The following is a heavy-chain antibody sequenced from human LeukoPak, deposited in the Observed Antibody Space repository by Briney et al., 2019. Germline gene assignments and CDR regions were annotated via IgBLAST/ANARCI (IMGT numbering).Heavy chain of an antibody. CDR1: GYTFTSYY. D-gene: IGHD6-13*01. V-gene: IGHV1-46*01. Sequence: ASVKVSCKASGYTFTSYYMRWVRQAPGQGLEWMGIINPSGGSTSYAQKFQGRVTMTRDTSTSTVYMELSSLRSEDTAVYYCARDSEQQLVRNWFDPWGQGTLVTVSS. CDR3: ARDSEQQLVRNWFDP. J-gene: IGHJ5*02. CDR2: INPSGGST.